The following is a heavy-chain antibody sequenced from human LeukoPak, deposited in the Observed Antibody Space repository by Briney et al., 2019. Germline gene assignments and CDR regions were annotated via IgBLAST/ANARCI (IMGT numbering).Heavy chain of an antibody. CDR3: TKDLMTGFSSGWYFAY. CDR2: TGGSDDNT. CDR1: GFSVNGYV. D-gene: IGHD6-19*01. V-gene: IGHV3-23*01. Sequence: SGGSLRLSCEGSGFSVNGYVMSWVRQAPGKGLEWIAVTGGSDDNTHYADSVKGRFTISRDNSENRLFLQMNSLRPDDSALYYCTKDLMTGFSSGWYFAYWGQGTLVTVSS. J-gene: IGHJ4*02.